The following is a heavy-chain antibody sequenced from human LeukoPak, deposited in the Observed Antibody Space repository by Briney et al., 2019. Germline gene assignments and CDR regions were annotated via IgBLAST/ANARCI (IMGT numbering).Heavy chain of an antibody. J-gene: IGHJ4*02. CDR3: AKDEDHDYGDYYFDS. CDR2: ISYDGSNK. V-gene: IGHV3-30*18. D-gene: IGHD4-17*01. CDR1: GFTFSSYS. Sequence: PGGSLRLSCAASGFTFSSYSMNWVRQAPGKGLEWVAGISYDGSNKYYADSVKGRFTISRDDPKNTLYLQMNSLRAEDTAVYYCAKDEDHDYGDYYFDSWGQGTLVTVSS.